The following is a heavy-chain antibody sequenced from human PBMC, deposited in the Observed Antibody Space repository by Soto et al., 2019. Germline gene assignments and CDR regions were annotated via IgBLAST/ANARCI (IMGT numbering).Heavy chain of an antibody. CDR3: TTDSYSTIIIVRFDY. Sequence: GGSLRLSCAASGFTFSNAWINWVRQAPGKGLEWVGRIKSKTDGGTTDYAEPVKGRFAISRDDSNNMVYLQMNSPKIEDTAVYYCTTDSYSTIIIVRFDYWGHGTLVTSPQ. CDR2: IKSKTDGGTT. J-gene: IGHJ4*01. D-gene: IGHD3-22*01. V-gene: IGHV3-15*07. CDR1: GFTFSNAW.